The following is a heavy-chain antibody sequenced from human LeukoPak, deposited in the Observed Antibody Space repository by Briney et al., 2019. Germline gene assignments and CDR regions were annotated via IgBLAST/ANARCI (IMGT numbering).Heavy chain of an antibody. Sequence: GGSLRLSCAASGFTVSSNYMSWVRQAPGKGLEWVSVIYSSGSTYYADSVKGRFTISRDNSKNTLYLQMNSLRAEDTAVYYCANRFGEGEFDYWGQGTLVTVSS. CDR2: IYSSGST. V-gene: IGHV3-53*01. D-gene: IGHD3-10*01. CDR1: GFTVSSNY. CDR3: ANRFGEGEFDY. J-gene: IGHJ4*02.